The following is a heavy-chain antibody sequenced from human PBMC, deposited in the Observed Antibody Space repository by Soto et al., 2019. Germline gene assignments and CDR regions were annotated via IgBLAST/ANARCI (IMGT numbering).Heavy chain of an antibody. D-gene: IGHD3-16*02. CDR3: TRSAISPYGGLIGPFDY. CDR2: INPANGNT. V-gene: IGHV1-3*01. Sequence: ASVKVSCKATGYTFTAYAMHWVRQAPGQSLEWMGWINPANGNTRYSQKIQGRLTITSDTSANTVYMELSSLTSEDTAFYYCTRSAISPYGGLIGPFDYWGQGNLVTVSS. CDR1: GYTFTAYA. J-gene: IGHJ4*02.